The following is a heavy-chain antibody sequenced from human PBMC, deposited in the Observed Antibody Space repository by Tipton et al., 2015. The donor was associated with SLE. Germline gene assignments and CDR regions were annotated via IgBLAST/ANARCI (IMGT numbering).Heavy chain of an antibody. Sequence: TLSLTCAVYGGSISSYYWSWIRQPPGKGLEWIGYIYYSGSTNYNPSLKSRVTISVDTSKNQFSLKLSSVTAADTAVYYCARGGRRAFDIWGQGTMVTVSS. J-gene: IGHJ3*02. D-gene: IGHD1-14*01. CDR1: GGSISSYY. V-gene: IGHV4-59*01. CDR3: ARGGRRAFDI. CDR2: IYYSGST.